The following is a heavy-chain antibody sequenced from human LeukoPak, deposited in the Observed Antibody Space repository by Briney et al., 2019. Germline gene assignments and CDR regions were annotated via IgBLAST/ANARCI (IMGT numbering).Heavy chain of an antibody. Sequence: SETLSLTCAVYGGSFSGYYWSWIRQPPGKGLEWIGEINHSGSTNYSPSLKSRVTISVDTSKNQFSLKLSSVTAADTAVYYCARRRGITVGATGSFDYWGQGTLVTVSS. CDR1: GGSFSGYY. CDR3: ARRRGITVGATGSFDY. CDR2: INHSGST. J-gene: IGHJ4*02. D-gene: IGHD1-26*01. V-gene: IGHV4-34*01.